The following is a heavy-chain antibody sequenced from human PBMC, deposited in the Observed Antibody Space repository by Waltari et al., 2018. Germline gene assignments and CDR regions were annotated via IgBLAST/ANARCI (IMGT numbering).Heavy chain of an antibody. Sequence: EVQLVESGGGLVKPGGSLRLSCAASGFTFSNAWMSWVRQAPGKGLEWVGRIKSKTDGGRTDYAAPVKGRVTIARDDSKNTLYLQMNSLKTEDTAVYYCTLTAWAETYSSSIGYYGMDVWGQGTTVTVSS. CDR1: GFTFSNAW. CDR3: TLTAWAETYSSSIGYYGMDV. D-gene: IGHD6-6*01. J-gene: IGHJ6*02. V-gene: IGHV3-15*01. CDR2: IKSKTDGGRT.